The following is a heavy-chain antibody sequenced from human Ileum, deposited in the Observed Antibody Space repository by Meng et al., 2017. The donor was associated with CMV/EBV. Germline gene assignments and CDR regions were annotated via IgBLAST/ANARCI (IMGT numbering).Heavy chain of an antibody. CDR3: AGGVGADNWFDP. J-gene: IGHJ5*02. Sequence: CAASGFTFSSYGMHWVRQAPGKGLVWVSRINSDGSSTSYADSVKSRFTISRDNAKNTLYLQMNSLRAEDTAVYYCAGGVGADNWFDPWGQGTLVTVSS. V-gene: IGHV3-74*01. D-gene: IGHD1-26*01. CDR1: GFTFSSYG. CDR2: INSDGSST.